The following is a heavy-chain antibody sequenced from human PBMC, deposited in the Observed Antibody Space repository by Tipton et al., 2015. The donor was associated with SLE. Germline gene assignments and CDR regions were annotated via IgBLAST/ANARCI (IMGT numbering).Heavy chain of an antibody. CDR3: AGTSSSGWYVIDY. CDR1: GGSIRSGSYY. Sequence: TLSLTCTVSGGSIRSGSYYWTWIRQPAGTGLEWIGRIFTIGTTSYNPSLKSRVTISLDTSKNQFSLKLSSVTASDMAEYYCAGTSSSGWYVIDYWGQGTLVTVSS. J-gene: IGHJ4*02. V-gene: IGHV4-61*02. D-gene: IGHD6-19*01. CDR2: IFTIGTT.